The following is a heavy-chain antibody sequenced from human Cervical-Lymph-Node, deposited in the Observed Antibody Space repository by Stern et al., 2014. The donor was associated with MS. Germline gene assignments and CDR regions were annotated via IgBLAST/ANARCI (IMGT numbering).Heavy chain of an antibody. CDR2: ISFDGNIA. D-gene: IGHD1-1*01. CDR1: GFTFSTYW. Sequence: EVQLVQSGGALVQPGGSLTLSCAASGFTFSTYWMHWVRQVPGKGLTWVSRISFDGNIANYADSVNGRFTISRDSAKNTLYLQMTRLGADDTAVYYCARDRGGSFYQGTDYWGQGTLVSVSS. CDR3: ARDRGGSFYQGTDY. V-gene: IGHV3-74*01. J-gene: IGHJ4*02.